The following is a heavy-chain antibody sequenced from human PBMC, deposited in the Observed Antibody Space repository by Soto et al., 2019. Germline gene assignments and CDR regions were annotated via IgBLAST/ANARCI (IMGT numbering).Heavy chain of an antibody. V-gene: IGHV4-61*01. D-gene: IGHD5-12*01. J-gene: IGHJ4*02. CDR2: IYYSGST. Sequence: SETLSLTCTVSGGSVSSGSYYWSWIRQPPGKGLEWIGYIYYSGSTNYNPSLKSRVTISVDTSKNQFSLKLSSVTAADTAVYYCARERYSGPSGYEEALDYGGQGTLVTVSS. CDR1: GGSVSSGSYY. CDR3: ARERYSGPSGYEEALDY.